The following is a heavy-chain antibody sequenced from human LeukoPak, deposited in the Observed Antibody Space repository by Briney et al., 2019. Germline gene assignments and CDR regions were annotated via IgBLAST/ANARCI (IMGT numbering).Heavy chain of an antibody. Sequence: SQTLSLTCTVSGDSINSNNYYWSWIRQPAGKGLEWIGRIYSSGRTNYNPSLKSRVTISVDTSKNQFSLKLSSVTAADTAVYYCARVEEGYGSGRRENYYYYYMDVWGKGTTVTISS. J-gene: IGHJ6*03. CDR2: IYSSGRT. D-gene: IGHD3-10*01. CDR3: ARVEEGYGSGRRENYYYYYMDV. CDR1: GDSINSNNYY. V-gene: IGHV4-61*02.